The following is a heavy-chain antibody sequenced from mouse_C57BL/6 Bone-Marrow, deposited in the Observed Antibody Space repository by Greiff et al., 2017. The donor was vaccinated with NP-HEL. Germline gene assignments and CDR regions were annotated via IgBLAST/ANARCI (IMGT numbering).Heavy chain of an antibody. Sequence: QVQLQQSGPELVKPGASVKISCKASGYAFSSSWMNWVKQRPGKGLEWIGRIYPGDGDTNYNGKFKGKATLTADKSSSTAYMQLSSLTSEDSAVYYCALNWDGAYWGQGTLVTVSA. CDR1: GYAFSSSW. J-gene: IGHJ3*01. CDR2: IYPGDGDT. CDR3: ALNWDGAY. D-gene: IGHD4-1*02. V-gene: IGHV1-82*01.